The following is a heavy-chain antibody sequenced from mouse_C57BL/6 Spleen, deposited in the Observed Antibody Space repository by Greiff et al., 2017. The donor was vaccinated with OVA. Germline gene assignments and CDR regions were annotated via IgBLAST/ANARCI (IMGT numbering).Heavy chain of an antibody. D-gene: IGHD1-1*01. CDR3: ARSPTVVEMDY. Sequence: QVTLKVSGPELVKPGASVKISCKASGYAFSSSWMNWVKQRPGKGLEWIGRIYPGDGDTNYNGKFKGKATLTADKSSSTAYMQLSSLTSEDSAVYCCARSPTVVEMDYWGQGTSVTVSS. CDR2: IYPGDGDT. V-gene: IGHV1-82*01. CDR1: GYAFSSSW. J-gene: IGHJ4*01.